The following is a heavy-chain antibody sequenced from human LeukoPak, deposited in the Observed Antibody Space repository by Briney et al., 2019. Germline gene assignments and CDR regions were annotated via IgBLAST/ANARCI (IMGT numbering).Heavy chain of an antibody. J-gene: IGHJ4*02. V-gene: IGHV1-2*02. Sequence: ASVKVSCKASGYTFTGYYMHWVRQAPGQGLEWMGWINPNSGGTNYAQKFQGRVTMTRDTSISTAYMELSRLRSDDTAVYYCARGDNGYYDSSGYYSGDYWGQGTLVTVSS. CDR1: GYTFTGYY. CDR2: INPNSGGT. D-gene: IGHD3-22*01. CDR3: ARGDNGYYDSSGYYSGDY.